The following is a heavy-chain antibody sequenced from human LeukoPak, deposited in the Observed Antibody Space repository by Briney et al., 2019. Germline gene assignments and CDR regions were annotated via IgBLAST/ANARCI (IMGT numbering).Heavy chain of an antibody. CDR1: GYSFTSYD. Sequence: GASVTVSCKASGYSFTSYDINWVRQATGQGPEWMGWMNPNSGNTGYAQKFQGRVTMTRNTSISTAYMELSSLGSEDTAVYYCARNSVTTRYFDYWGQGILVTVSS. V-gene: IGHV1-8*01. CDR2: MNPNSGNT. CDR3: ARNSVTTRYFDY. D-gene: IGHD4-17*01. J-gene: IGHJ4*02.